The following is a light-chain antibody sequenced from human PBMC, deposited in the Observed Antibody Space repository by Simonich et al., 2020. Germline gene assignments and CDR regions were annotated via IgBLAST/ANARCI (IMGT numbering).Light chain of an antibody. CDR1: QGISNS. Sequence: DIQMTQSPSSLSASVGDRVTITCRASQGISNSLAWYQQKPGKAPKLLLYAASRLESGVPSRFSGSGSGTDYTLTISSLQPEDFATYYCQLYYSTPPLTFGGGTKVEIK. J-gene: IGKJ4*01. V-gene: IGKV1-NL1*01. CDR3: QLYYSTPPLT. CDR2: AAS.